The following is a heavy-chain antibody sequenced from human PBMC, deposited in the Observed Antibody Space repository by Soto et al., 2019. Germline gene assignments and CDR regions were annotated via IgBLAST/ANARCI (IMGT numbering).Heavy chain of an antibody. J-gene: IGHJ6*02. V-gene: IGHV3-30*18. Sequence: PGWSLRLSCSAYGFTFSSYGMHWVRQAPGKGLEWVAVISYDGSNKYYADSVKGRFTISRDNSKNTLYLQMNSLRAEDTAVYYCAKDLVSGDIAMVTCSYSGMDGWGQGTTVTVAS. CDR3: AKDLVSGDIAMVTCSYSGMDG. D-gene: IGHD5-18*01. CDR2: ISYDGSNK. CDR1: GFTFSSYG.